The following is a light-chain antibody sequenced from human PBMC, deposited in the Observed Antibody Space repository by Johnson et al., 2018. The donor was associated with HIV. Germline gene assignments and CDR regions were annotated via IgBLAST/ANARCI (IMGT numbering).Light chain of an antibody. J-gene: IGLJ1*01. CDR1: SFNIGNNY. Sequence: QSVLTQPPSVSAAPGQKVTISCSGSSFNIGNNYVSWYQQLPGTAPKLLIYENNKRPSGIPDRFSGSKSGTSATLGITGLQTGDDADYYCGTWDSSLSAHVFGTGTKVTVL. V-gene: IGLV1-51*02. CDR2: ENN. CDR3: GTWDSSLSAHV.